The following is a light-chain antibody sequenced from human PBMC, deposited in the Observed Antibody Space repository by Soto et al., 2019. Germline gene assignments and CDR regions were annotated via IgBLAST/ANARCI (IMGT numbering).Light chain of an antibody. CDR2: SNN. CDR3: ASWDDSLSGSYV. J-gene: IGLJ1*01. V-gene: IGLV1-44*01. CDR1: SSNIGSNT. Sequence: QSVLTQPPSASATPGQSVTIYCSGSSSNIGSNTVNWYQQLPGTAPKLLIYSNNQRPSGVPDLFSGSKSGTSASLGISGLQSEDEAVYYCASWDDSLSGSYVFGTGTKLTVL.